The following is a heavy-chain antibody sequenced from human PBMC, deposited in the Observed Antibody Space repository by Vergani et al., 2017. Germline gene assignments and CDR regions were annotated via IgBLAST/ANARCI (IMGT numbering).Heavy chain of an antibody. Sequence: QVQLQESGPGLVKPSQTLSLTCTVSGGSISSGGYYWSWIRQHPGKGLEWIGYIYYSGSTYYNPSLKSRVTISVDTSKNQFSLKLSSVTAADTAVYYCARVPVCTNGVCHNGQNYFDYWGQGTLATVSS. CDR3: ARVPVCTNGVCHNGQNYFDY. D-gene: IGHD2-8*01. CDR2: IYYSGST. V-gene: IGHV4-31*03. J-gene: IGHJ4*02. CDR1: GGSISSGGYY.